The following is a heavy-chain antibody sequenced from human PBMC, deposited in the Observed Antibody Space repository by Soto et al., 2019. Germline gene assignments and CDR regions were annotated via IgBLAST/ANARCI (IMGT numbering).Heavy chain of an antibody. D-gene: IGHD6-13*01. CDR3: ARGPSTSSWYGHAFDM. CDR2: LWFDGTKK. Sequence: GGSLRLSCAASGFTFSSFGMHWVRQAPGKGLEWVSLLWFDGTKKYADSVKGRFTISRDYSKNSVNLQMNSLRADDTAVYYCARGPSTSSWYGHAFDMWGQGTMVTVSS. CDR1: GFTFSSFG. V-gene: IGHV3-33*01. J-gene: IGHJ3*02.